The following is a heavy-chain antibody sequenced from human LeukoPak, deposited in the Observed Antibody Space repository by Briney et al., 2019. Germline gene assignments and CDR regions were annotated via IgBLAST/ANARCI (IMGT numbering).Heavy chain of an antibody. Sequence: SETLSLTCTVSGGSISSGGYYRSCLRQHPGKGLEWIGYIYYSGSTYYNPSLKSRVTISVDTSKNQFSLKLSSVTAADTAVYYCASGYSYGYLVYYYYYGMDVWGQGTTVTVSS. CDR2: IYYSGST. D-gene: IGHD5-18*01. J-gene: IGHJ6*02. CDR3: ASGYSYGYLVYYYYYGMDV. V-gene: IGHV4-31*03. CDR1: GGSISSGGYY.